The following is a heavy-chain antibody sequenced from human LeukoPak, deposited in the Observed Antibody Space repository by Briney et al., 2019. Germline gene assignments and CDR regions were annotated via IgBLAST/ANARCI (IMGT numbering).Heavy chain of an antibody. CDR2: IWYDGSNK. Sequence: PGRSLRLSCAASGFTFSSYGMHWVRQAPGKGLEWVAVIWYDGSNKYYADSVKGRFTISRDNSKNTLYLQMNSLRAEDTAVYYCARGGGYCSSTRCYDYYYYMDVWGKGTTVTVSS. J-gene: IGHJ6*03. V-gene: IGHV3-33*01. D-gene: IGHD2-2*01. CDR3: ARGGGYCSSTRCYDYYYYMDV. CDR1: GFTFSSYG.